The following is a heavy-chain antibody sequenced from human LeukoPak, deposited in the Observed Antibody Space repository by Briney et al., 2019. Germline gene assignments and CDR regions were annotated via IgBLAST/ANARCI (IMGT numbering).Heavy chain of an antibody. D-gene: IGHD4-11*01. V-gene: IGHV1-18*01. Sequence: ASVKVSCKASGYTFTSYGISWVRQAPGQGLEWMGWISAYNVNTNDAQKLQGRVTMTTDTSTTTAYMELRSLRSDDTAVYYCARVTVSGPGARFDYWGQGTLVTVSS. CDR2: ISAYNVNT. CDR3: ARVTVSGPGARFDY. CDR1: GYTFTSYG. J-gene: IGHJ4*02.